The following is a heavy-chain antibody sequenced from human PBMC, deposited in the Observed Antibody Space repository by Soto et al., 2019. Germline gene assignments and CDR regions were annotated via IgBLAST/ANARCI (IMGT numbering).Heavy chain of an antibody. J-gene: IGHJ6*02. D-gene: IGHD2-2*01. CDR2: ISGSGGST. CDR3: AKLRSTYYYYGMDV. Sequence: GGSLRLSCAASGFTFISYAMSWVRQAPGKGLEWVSAISGSGGSTYYADSVKGRFTISRDNSKNTLYLQMNSLRAEDTAVYYCAKLRSTYYYYGMDVWGQGTTVTVSS. CDR1: GFTFISYA. V-gene: IGHV3-23*01.